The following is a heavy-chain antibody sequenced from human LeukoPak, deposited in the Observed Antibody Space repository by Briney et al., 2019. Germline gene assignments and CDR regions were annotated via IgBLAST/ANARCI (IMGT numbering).Heavy chain of an antibody. J-gene: IGHJ4*02. Sequence: GGSLRLSCAASGFTFSTYVMSWVRQAPGKGLEWVSGMGGSGGFTYYTDSVKGRFTISRDNSKNTLYLQMNSLRAEDTAVYYCAKAGRALLHFDYWGQGTLVTVSS. CDR2: MGGSGGFT. D-gene: IGHD3-22*01. V-gene: IGHV3-23*01. CDR1: GFTFSTYV. CDR3: AKAGRALLHFDY.